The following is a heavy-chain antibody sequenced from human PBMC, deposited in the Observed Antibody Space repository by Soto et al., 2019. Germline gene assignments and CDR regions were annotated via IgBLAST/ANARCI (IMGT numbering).Heavy chain of an antibody. D-gene: IGHD6-6*01. J-gene: IGHJ6*02. V-gene: IGHV1-69*13. CDR2: IIPIFGTA. Sequence: ASVKVSCKASGGTFSSYAISWVRQAPGQGLEWMGGIIPIFGTANYAQKFQGRVTITADESTSTAYMELSSLRSKDTAVYYCARGQLHNYYYYYGMDVWGQGTTVTVSS. CDR1: GGTFSSYA. CDR3: ARGQLHNYYYYYGMDV.